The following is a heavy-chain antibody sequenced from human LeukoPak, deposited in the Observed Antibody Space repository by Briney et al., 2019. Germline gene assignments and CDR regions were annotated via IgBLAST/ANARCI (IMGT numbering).Heavy chain of an antibody. D-gene: IGHD3-3*01. CDR1: GGSFSGYY. CDR3: ARGNPRNPYYDLLSGYDRAPHFDY. CDR2: INHSGST. Sequence: SETLSLTCAVYGGSFSGYYWSWIRQPPGKGLEWIGEINHSGSTNYNPSLKSRVTISVDTSKNQFSLKLSSVTAADTAVYYCARGNPRNPYYDLLSGYDRAPHFDYWGQGTLVTVSS. J-gene: IGHJ4*02. V-gene: IGHV4-34*01.